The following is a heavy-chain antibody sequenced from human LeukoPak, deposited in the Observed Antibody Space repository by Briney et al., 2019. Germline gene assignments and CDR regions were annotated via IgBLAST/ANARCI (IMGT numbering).Heavy chain of an antibody. V-gene: IGHV4-59*01. Sequence: SETLSLTCNVSGGSISSDYWTWIRQPPGKGLEWIGNIYYSGSTNYNPSLKSRVTISVDTSKNQFSLTLNSVTAADTAVYYCARRRDYYDSRGYYAFDIWGHGTMVTVSS. CDR3: ARRRDYYDSRGYYAFDI. CDR2: IYYSGST. J-gene: IGHJ3*02. D-gene: IGHD3-22*01. CDR1: GGSISSDY.